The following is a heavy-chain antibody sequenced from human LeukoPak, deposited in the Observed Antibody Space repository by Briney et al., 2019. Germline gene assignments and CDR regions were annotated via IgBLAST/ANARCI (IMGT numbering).Heavy chain of an antibody. J-gene: IGHJ4*02. CDR2: IYSGGNT. Sequence: GGSLRLSCAASGVTVSSNYMNWVRQAPGKGLEWVSIIYSGGNTYYADSVKGRFTISRDNSKNTLYLQMNGLRAEDTAVYYCARDTRGYSLYYFDYWGQGTLVTVSS. CDR3: ARDTRGYSLYYFDY. V-gene: IGHV3-66*01. D-gene: IGHD5-18*01. CDR1: GVTVSSNY.